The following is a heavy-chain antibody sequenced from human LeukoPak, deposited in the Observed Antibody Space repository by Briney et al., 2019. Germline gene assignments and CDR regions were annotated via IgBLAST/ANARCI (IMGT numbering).Heavy chain of an antibody. CDR3: ARDADIVGAANYFDY. J-gene: IGHJ4*02. CDR2: INPNSGGT. CDR1: GFTFSSYG. Sequence: GGSLRLSCAASGFTFSSYGMHWVRQAPGQGLEWMGRINPNSGGTNYAQKFQGRVTMTRDTSISTAYMELSRLRSDDTAVYYCARDADIVGAANYFDYWGQGTLVTVSS. D-gene: IGHD1-26*01. V-gene: IGHV1-2*06.